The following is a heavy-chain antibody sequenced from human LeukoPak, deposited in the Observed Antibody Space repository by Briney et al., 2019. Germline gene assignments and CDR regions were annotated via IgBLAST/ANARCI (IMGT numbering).Heavy chain of an antibody. CDR3: AHGRSIKVTTGPHFTY. D-gene: IGHD4-11*01. CDR2: IYWNDVK. V-gene: IGHV2-5*01. J-gene: IGHJ4*02. CDR1: GFSLSTSGVG. Sequence: SGPTLVNPTQTLTLTCTFSGFSLSTSGVGVGWIRQPPGKALERLALIYWNDVKRYSPSLKSRLIITKDTSKNQVVLTMTNMDPVDTATYYCAHGRSIKVTTGPHFTYWGQGTLVTVS.